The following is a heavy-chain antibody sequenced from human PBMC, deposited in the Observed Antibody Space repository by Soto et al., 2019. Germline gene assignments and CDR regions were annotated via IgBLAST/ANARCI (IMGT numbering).Heavy chain of an antibody. CDR2: IKQDGSEK. V-gene: IGHV3-7*01. D-gene: IGHD6-19*01. CDR1: GFTFSSYW. Sequence: PGGSLRLSCAASGFTFSSYWMSWVRQAPGKGLEWVANIKQDGSEKYYVDSVKGRFTISRDNAKNSLYLQMNSLRAEDTAVYYCARDPLLIAVADESHYYYYGMDVCGQGTTVTVSS. J-gene: IGHJ6*02. CDR3: ARDPLLIAVADESHYYYYGMDV.